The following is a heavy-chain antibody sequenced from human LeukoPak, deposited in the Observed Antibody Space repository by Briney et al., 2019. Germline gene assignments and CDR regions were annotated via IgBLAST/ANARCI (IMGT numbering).Heavy chain of an antibody. CDR3: AREVATANGRVFDY. CDR1: SGSISSYY. Sequence: SETLSLTCSVSSGSISSYYWSWIRQPAGRGLEWIGRIITSGSTNYNPSLKSRVTMSVDTSKNQFSLKLDSMTAADTAVYYCAREVATANGRVFDYWGQGTLVTVSS. V-gene: IGHV4-4*07. CDR2: IITSGST. J-gene: IGHJ4*02. D-gene: IGHD5-12*01.